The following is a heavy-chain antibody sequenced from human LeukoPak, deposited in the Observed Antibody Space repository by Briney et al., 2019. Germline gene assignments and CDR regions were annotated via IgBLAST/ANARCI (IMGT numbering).Heavy chain of an antibody. CDR2: INPNSGGT. D-gene: IGHD4-11*01. CDR3: ASLGLSTVTPSRDDY. Sequence: ASVKVSCKASGYTFTGYYMDWVRQAPGQGLEWMGWINPNSGGTNYAQKFQGRVTMTRDTSISTAYMELSRLRSDDTAVYYCASLGLSTVTPSRDDYWGQGTLVTVSS. CDR1: GYTFTGYY. V-gene: IGHV1-2*02. J-gene: IGHJ4*02.